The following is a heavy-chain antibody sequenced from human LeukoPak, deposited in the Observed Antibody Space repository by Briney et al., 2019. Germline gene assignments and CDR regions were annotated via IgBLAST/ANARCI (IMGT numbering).Heavy chain of an antibody. J-gene: IGHJ6*02. CDR3: ARRGSWTYYYAMDV. CDR1: GGSFSGYY. D-gene: IGHD6-13*01. CDR2: IRHSGST. V-gene: IGHV4-34*01. Sequence: SETLSLTCAVYGGSFSGYYWSWIRQAPGKGLEWIGEIRHSGSTNYNPSLKGRVTVSVDTSKNQFSLRLTYVTAADTAVYYCARRGSWTYYYAMDVWGQGTTVTVSS.